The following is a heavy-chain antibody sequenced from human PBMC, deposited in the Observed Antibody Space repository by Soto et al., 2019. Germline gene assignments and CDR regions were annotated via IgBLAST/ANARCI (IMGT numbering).Heavy chain of an antibody. CDR1: GGSISSSSYY. Sequence: QLQLQESGPGLVKPSETLSLTCTVSGGSISSSSYYWGWIRQPPGKGLEWIGSIYYSGSTYYNPSLKSRVTISVDTSKNQFSLKLSSVTAADTAVYYCARSIAVATLRFDYWGQGTLVTVSS. V-gene: IGHV4-39*01. D-gene: IGHD6-19*01. CDR3: ARSIAVATLRFDY. CDR2: IYYSGST. J-gene: IGHJ4*02.